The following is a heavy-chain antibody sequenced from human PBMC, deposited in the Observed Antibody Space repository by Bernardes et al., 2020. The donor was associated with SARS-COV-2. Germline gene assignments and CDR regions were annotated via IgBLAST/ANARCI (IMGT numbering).Heavy chain of an antibody. Sequence: GVSLRLSFAGSGFAFSDYWMTSVLQAPGKGLEWVANIKRDGSETYYVDSVKGRFTISRDNAKNLLFLQMNSLRAEDTAVFYWARSAGMDVWGQGTMVTVSS. CDR2: IKRDGSET. V-gene: IGHV3-7*03. CDR3: ARSAGMDV. CDR1: GFAFSDYW. J-gene: IGHJ6*02.